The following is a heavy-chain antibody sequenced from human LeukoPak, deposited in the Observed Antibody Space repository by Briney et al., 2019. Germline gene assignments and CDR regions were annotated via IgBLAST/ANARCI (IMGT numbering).Heavy chain of an antibody. Sequence: SETLSLTCAVYGGSFSGYNWSWIRQPPGKGLEWIGEINHSGSTNYNPSLKSRVTISVDTSKNQFSLKLSSVTAADTAVYYCAGGYCSGGSCHFDYWGQGTLVTVSS. CDR2: INHSGST. D-gene: IGHD2-15*01. J-gene: IGHJ4*02. CDR3: AGGYCSGGSCHFDY. CDR1: GGSFSGYN. V-gene: IGHV4-34*01.